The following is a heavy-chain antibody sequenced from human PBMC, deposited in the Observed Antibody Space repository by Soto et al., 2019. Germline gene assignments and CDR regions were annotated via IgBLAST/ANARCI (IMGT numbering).Heavy chain of an antibody. V-gene: IGHV4-61*01. J-gene: IGHJ6*02. CDR2: IFFTGIT. CDR1: GGSVTTGSHN. Sequence: QVQLQESGPGLVRPSETLSHTCTVSGGSVTTGSHNWSWIRRPPGKGLEWIGNIFFTGITHYNPSLNNRVTMSVDTSKNQFSLTVTSVTAADTAVYYCARDGHGMDVWGQGTTVTVSS. CDR3: ARDGHGMDV.